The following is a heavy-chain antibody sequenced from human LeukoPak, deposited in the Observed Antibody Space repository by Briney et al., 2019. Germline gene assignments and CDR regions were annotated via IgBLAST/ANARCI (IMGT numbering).Heavy chain of an antibody. J-gene: IGHJ4*02. V-gene: IGHV3-23*01. CDR2: ISGSGGST. Sequence: GGSLRLSCAASGFTFSSYAMSWVRQAPGKGLEWVSAISGSGGSTYYADSVEGRFTISRDNSKNTLYLQMNSLRAEDAAVYYCAKGDYYDKEYYFDYWGQGTLVTVSS. CDR1: GFTFSSYA. CDR3: AKGDYYDKEYYFDY. D-gene: IGHD3-22*01.